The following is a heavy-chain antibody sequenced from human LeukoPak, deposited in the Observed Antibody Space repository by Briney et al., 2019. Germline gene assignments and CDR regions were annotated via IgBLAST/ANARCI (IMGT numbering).Heavy chain of an antibody. CDR2: IYPGDSDT. V-gene: IGHV5-51*01. D-gene: IGHD3-22*01. CDR1: GYSFTNYW. J-gene: IGHJ4*02. CDR3: ARQGHYYDSSMDY. Sequence: GESLKISCKGSGYSFTNYWIGWVRQMPGKGLEWMGIIYPGDSDTRYSPSFQGHVTISPDKSISTAYLQWSSLKASDTAMYYCARQGHYYDSSMDYWDQGTLVTVSS.